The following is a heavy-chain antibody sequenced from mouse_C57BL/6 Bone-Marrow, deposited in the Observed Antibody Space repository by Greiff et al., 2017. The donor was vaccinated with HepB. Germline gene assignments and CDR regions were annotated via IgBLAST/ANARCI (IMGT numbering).Heavy chain of an antibody. D-gene: IGHD3-3*01. V-gene: IGHV1-81*01. Sequence: LVESGAELARPGASVKLSCKASGYTFTSYGISWVKQSTGQGLEWIGEIYPRSGNTYYNEKFKGKATLTADKSSSTAYMELRSLTSEDSAVYFCARGGLFAYWGQGTLVTVSA. CDR3: ARGGLFAY. CDR1: GYTFTSYG. J-gene: IGHJ3*01. CDR2: IYPRSGNT.